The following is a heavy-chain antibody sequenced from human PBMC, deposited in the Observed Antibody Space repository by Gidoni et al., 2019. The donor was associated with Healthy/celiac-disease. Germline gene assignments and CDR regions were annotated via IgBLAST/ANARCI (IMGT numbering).Heavy chain of an antibody. CDR1: GYTFTSYY. CDR3: AREGGYGDYSTYYYYGMDV. V-gene: IGHV1-46*03. CDR2: INPSGGST. Sequence: QVQLVQSGAEVKKPGASVKVSCTASGYTFTSYYMHWVRQAPGQGLEWMGIINPSGGSTSYAQKFQGRVTMTRDTSTSTVYMELSSLRSEDTAVYYCAREGGYGDYSTYYYYGMDVWGQGTTVTVSS. D-gene: IGHD4-17*01. J-gene: IGHJ6*02.